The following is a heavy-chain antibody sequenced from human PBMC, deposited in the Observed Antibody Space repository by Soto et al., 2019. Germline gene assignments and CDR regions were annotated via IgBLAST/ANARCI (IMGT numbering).Heavy chain of an antibody. CDR3: ARGRGRYSSGWSWFDP. J-gene: IGHJ5*02. V-gene: IGHV4-4*02. CDR2: IFQSGGT. CDR1: GGTIRSPDW. D-gene: IGHD6-19*01. Sequence: SETLSLTCGVSGGTIRSPDWWTWVRQPPGKGLEWIGEIFQSGGTNYTPSLESRVTISVDKSKNQFSLTLTSVTAADTAVYFCARGRGRYSSGWSWFDPWGQGILVTVS.